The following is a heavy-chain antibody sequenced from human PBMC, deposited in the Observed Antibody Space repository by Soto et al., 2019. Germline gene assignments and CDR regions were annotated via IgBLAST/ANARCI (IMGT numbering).Heavy chain of an antibody. CDR2: IIPIFGTA. J-gene: IGHJ3*02. Sequence: QVQLVQSGAEVKKPGSSVKVSCKASGGTFSSYAISWVRQAPGQGLEWMGGIIPIFGTANYAQKFQGRVTNTADESTSTAYMELSSLRSEDTAVYYCAIEGEGYCSGGSCYLFAFDIWGQGTMVTVSS. D-gene: IGHD2-15*01. V-gene: IGHV1-69*12. CDR3: AIEGEGYCSGGSCYLFAFDI. CDR1: GGTFSSYA.